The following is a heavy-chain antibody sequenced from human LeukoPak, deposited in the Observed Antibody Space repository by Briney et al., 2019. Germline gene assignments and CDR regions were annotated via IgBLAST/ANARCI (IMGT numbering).Heavy chain of an antibody. CDR3: AKTRSYYGSGSSMYYFDY. J-gene: IGHJ4*02. CDR1: GFIFSSYT. D-gene: IGHD3-10*01. CDR2: ISGSGSST. V-gene: IGHV3-23*01. Sequence: PAGSLRLSCAASGFIFSSYTMSWVRQAPGKGLEWVSTISGSGSSTYYADSVKGRFTISRDNSKTTLYLQMKSLRADDTAVYYCAKTRSYYGSGSSMYYFDYWGQGTLVTVSS.